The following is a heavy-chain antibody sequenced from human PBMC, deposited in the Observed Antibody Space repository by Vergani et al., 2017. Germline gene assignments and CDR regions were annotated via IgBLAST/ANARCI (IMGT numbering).Heavy chain of an antibody. CDR2: IYHSGST. CDR3: ARSWQQGPFDY. Sequence: QVQLQESGPGLVKPSETLSLTCAVSGSSISSGYYWGWIRQPPGKGLEWIGSIYHSGSTYYNPSLKSRVTISVDTSKNQFSLKLSSVTAADTAVYYCARSWQQGPFDYWGQGTLVTVSS. CDR1: GSSISSGYY. J-gene: IGHJ4*02. V-gene: IGHV4-38-2*01. D-gene: IGHD6-13*01.